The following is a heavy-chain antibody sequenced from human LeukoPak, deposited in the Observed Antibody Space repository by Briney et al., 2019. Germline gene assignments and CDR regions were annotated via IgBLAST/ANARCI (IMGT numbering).Heavy chain of an antibody. CDR2: ISSSSSTI. D-gene: IGHD3-10*01. Sequence: PGGSLRLSCAASGFTFSSYSMNWARQAPGKGLEWVSCISSSSSTIYYADSVKGRFTISRDNAKNSLYLQMNSLRAEDTAVYYCARVGSILVRGATDYWGQGTLVTVSS. CDR1: GFTFSSYS. V-gene: IGHV3-48*04. J-gene: IGHJ4*02. CDR3: ARVGSILVRGATDY.